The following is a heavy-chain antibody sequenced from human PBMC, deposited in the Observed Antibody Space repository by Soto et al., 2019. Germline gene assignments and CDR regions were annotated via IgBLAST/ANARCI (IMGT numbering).Heavy chain of an antibody. V-gene: IGHV4-30-2*01. D-gene: IGHD6-13*01. CDR2: IYPSGST. J-gene: IGHJ4*02. Sequence: SETLSLTCAVSGGSITSNAYAWSWVRQPPGKGLEWIGYIYPSGSTYYNPSLSSRVTVSVDRSGNQFSLRLTSVTAADTALYYCAGYAFNSTSASFDSWGQGLLVTVSS. CDR3: AGYAFNSTSASFDS. CDR1: GGSITSNAYA.